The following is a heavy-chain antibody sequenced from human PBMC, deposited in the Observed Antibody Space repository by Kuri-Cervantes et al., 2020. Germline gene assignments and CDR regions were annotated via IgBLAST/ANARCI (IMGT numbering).Heavy chain of an antibody. CDR2: ISYDGSNK. J-gene: IGHJ4*02. CDR1: GFTFSSYA. D-gene: IGHD3-3*01. CDR3: ARDRWGTIVGVVIH. Sequence: GESLKISCAASGFTFSSYAMHWVRQAPGKGLEWVAYISYDGSNKYYADSVKGRFTISRDNSKNTLYLQMNSLRAEDTAVYYCARDRWGTIVGVVIHWGQGNLVPVSS. V-gene: IGHV3-30*04.